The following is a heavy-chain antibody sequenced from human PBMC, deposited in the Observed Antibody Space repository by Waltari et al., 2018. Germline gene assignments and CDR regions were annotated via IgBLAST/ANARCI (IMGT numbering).Heavy chain of an antibody. CDR3: ARLIRYSYAX. CDR2: IYYXGST. V-gene: IGHV4-39*01. Sequence: LQESGPXLVXXSETLSXTCTXSGGSISSXSSYWGWIRQPPGKGLEWLGSIYYXGSTYYNPSLXSRVTISVDTSKNQFSLXLSSVTAAXTAVYXCARLIRYSYAXWGQGTLVTVSS. J-gene: IGHJ4*02. CDR1: GGSISSXSSY. D-gene: IGHD5-18*01.